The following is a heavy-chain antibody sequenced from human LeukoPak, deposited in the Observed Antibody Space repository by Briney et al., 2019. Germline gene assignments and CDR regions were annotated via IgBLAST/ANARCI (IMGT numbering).Heavy chain of an antibody. V-gene: IGHV3-30-3*01. J-gene: IGHJ4*02. D-gene: IGHD2-15*01. Sequence: PGGSLRLSCAASGFTFSSYAMHWVRQAPGKGLEWVAVISYDGSNKYYADSVKGRFTISRDNSKNTLYLQMNSLRAEDTAVYYCASDIVVVVAATFDYWGQGTLVTVSS. CDR1: GFTFSSYA. CDR3: ASDIVVVVAATFDY. CDR2: ISYDGSNK.